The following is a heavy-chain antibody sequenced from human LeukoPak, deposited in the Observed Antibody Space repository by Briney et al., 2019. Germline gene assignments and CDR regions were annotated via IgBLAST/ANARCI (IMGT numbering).Heavy chain of an antibody. Sequence: QPGGSLRLSCASSGFISITNDISCLRQAPGKVLEWVSVLYSDGNTKYADSVQGRFTISRDNSKNTLYLEMNSLSPDDTAVYYCARGVEPLAANPFAYWGQGTLVTVSS. CDR3: ARGVEPLAANPFAY. CDR2: LYSDGNT. V-gene: IGHV3-53*01. CDR1: GFISITND. J-gene: IGHJ4*02. D-gene: IGHD1-14*01.